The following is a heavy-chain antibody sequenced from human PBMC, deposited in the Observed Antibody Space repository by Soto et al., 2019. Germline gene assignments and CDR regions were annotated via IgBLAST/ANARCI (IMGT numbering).Heavy chain of an antibody. CDR1: GFTFSSYS. CDR3: AREADILNWFDP. Sequence: GALRLSCAASGFTFSSYSMNWVRQAPGKGLEWVSYISSSSSTIYYADSVKGRFTISRDNAKNSLYLQMNSLRAEDTAVYYCAREADILNWFDPWGQETLVTVSS. D-gene: IGHD3-9*01. V-gene: IGHV3-48*01. CDR2: ISSSSSTI. J-gene: IGHJ5*02.